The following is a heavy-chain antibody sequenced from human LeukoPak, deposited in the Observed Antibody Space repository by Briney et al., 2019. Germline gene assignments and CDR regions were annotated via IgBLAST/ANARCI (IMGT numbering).Heavy chain of an antibody. V-gene: IGHV4-59*08. CDR3: ARRYCSGGYCYADV. CDR2: VFHSGST. Sequence: PSETLSLTCTVPGGSISSYSWSWIRQPPGKGLDWIGYVFHSGSTNYNPSLKSRVTMSADTSKNQFSLKLSSVTAADTAVYYCARRYCSGGYCYADVWGKGTTVTVSS. J-gene: IGHJ6*03. CDR1: GGSISSYS. D-gene: IGHD2-15*01.